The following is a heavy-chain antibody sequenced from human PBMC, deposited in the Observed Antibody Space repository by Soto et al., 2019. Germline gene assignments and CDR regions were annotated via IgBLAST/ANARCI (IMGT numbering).Heavy chain of an antibody. Sequence: SETLSLTCTVSGGSISSGDYYWSWIRQPPGKGLEWIGYIYYSGSTYYNPSLKSRVTISVDTSKNQFSLKLSSVTAADTAVYYCARHGMDYYDSSGYILDPWGQGTSVTVSS. V-gene: IGHV4-30-4*01. CDR3: ARHGMDYYDSSGYILDP. CDR2: IYYSGST. D-gene: IGHD3-22*01. CDR1: GGSISSGDYY. J-gene: IGHJ5*02.